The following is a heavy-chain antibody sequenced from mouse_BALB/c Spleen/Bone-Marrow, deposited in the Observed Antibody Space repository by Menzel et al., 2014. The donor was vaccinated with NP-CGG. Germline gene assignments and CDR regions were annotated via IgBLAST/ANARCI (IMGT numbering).Heavy chain of an antibody. CDR3: ARDSFLITRALDY. D-gene: IGHD2-4*01. J-gene: IGHJ4*01. CDR2: IWGDGST. CDR1: GFSLTGYG. Sequence: VKLMESGPGLVAPSQSLSITCTVSGFSLTGYGLSWVRQPPGKGLEWLGMIWGDGSTDYNSALKSRLSISKDNSKSQVFLKMNSLQTDDTARYYCARDSFLITRALDYWGQGTSVTVSS. V-gene: IGHV2-6-7*01.